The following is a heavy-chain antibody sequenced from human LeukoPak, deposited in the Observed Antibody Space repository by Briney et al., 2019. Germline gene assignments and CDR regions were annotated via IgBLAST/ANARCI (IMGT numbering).Heavy chain of an antibody. V-gene: IGHV1-8*03. CDR3: AKHYQTTFDY. CDR1: GYTFTSYG. J-gene: IGHJ4*02. D-gene: IGHD1-14*01. Sequence: ASVKVSCKASGYTFTSYGISWVRQAPGQEPEWMGYINPNSGKTGYAQKFQGRVTITRDTSISTAYMELSSLRSEDTAVYYCAKHYQTTFDYWGQGTLVIVSS. CDR2: INPNSGKT.